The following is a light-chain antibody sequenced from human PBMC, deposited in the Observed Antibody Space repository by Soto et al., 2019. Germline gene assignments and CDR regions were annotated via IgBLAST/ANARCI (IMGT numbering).Light chain of an antibody. Sequence: QSVLTHPPSVSAAPMQRVTISCSGSSSNIGENYVNWYQQLPGEATKLLIYHDDLLSAGVSDRFVGDKSGTSATLAIGDLQSEDEDDYYCAAWADSLDGHVFGGGTKLTVL. J-gene: IGLJ3*02. CDR1: SSNIGENY. V-gene: IGLV1-36*01. CDR2: HDD. CDR3: AAWADSLDGHV.